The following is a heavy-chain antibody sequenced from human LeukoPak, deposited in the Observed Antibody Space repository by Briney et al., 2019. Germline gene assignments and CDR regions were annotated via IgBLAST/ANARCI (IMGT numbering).Heavy chain of an antibody. CDR2: IYYSGST. Sequence: SETLSLTCTVSGGSISSSSYYWGWIRQPPEKGLEWIGSIYYSGSTYYNPSLKSRVTISVDTSKNQFSLKLSSVTAADTAVYYCARVSPLTSAGYYFDYWGQGTLVTVSS. V-gene: IGHV4-39*07. CDR3: ARVSPLTSAGYYFDY. CDR1: GGSISSSSYY. J-gene: IGHJ4*02.